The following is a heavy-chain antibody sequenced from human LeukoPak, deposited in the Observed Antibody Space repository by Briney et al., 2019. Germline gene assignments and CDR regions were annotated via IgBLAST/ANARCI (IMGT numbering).Heavy chain of an antibody. Sequence: GGSLRLSCAASGFTFSSYGMHWVRQAPGKGLGWGAVISYDGSNKYYADSVKGRFTISRDNSKNTLYLQMNSLRAEDTAVYYCAKDLVYYDSSPGAFHIWGQGTMVTVSS. D-gene: IGHD3-22*01. CDR2: ISYDGSNK. V-gene: IGHV3-30*18. J-gene: IGHJ3*02. CDR3: AKDLVYYDSSPGAFHI. CDR1: GFTFSSYG.